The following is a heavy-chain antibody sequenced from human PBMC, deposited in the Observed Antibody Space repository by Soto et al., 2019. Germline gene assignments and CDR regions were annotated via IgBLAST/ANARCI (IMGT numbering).Heavy chain of an antibody. V-gene: IGHV4-31*03. J-gene: IGHJ4*02. CDR1: GGSISSGGYY. CDR2: IYYSGST. D-gene: IGHD1-1*01. Sequence: SETLSLTCTVSGGSISSGGYYWSWIRQHPGKGLEWIGYIYYSGSTYYNPSLKSRVTISVDTSKNQFSLKLSSVTAADTAVYYCEGGLDEGTLDYWGQGTLVTVSS. CDR3: EGGLDEGTLDY.